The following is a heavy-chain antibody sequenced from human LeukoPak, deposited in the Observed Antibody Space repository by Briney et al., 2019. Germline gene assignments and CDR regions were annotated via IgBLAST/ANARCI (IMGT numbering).Heavy chain of an antibody. D-gene: IGHD3-22*01. CDR3: ARAVWDSSGYYYDY. Sequence: GGSLRLSCAASGFTFSSYSMNWVRQAPGKGLEWVSSISSSSSYIYYADSVKGRFTISRDNAKNSLFLQMNSLRAEDTAIYYCARAVWDSSGYYYDYWGQGTLVTVSS. CDR2: ISSSSSYI. J-gene: IGHJ4*02. V-gene: IGHV3-21*01. CDR1: GFTFSSYS.